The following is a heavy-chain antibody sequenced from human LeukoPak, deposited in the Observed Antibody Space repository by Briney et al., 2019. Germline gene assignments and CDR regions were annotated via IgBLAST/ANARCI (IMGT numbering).Heavy chain of an antibody. V-gene: IGHV4-59*01. Sequence: SETLSLTCTASGGSISSYYWSWIRQPPGKGLEWIGYIYYSGSTNYNPSLKSRVTISVDTSKNQFSLKLSSVTAADTAVYYCAREDSRGWYFDYWGQGTLVTVSS. CDR3: AREDSRGWYFDY. CDR2: IYYSGST. J-gene: IGHJ4*02. CDR1: GGSISSYY. D-gene: IGHD6-19*01.